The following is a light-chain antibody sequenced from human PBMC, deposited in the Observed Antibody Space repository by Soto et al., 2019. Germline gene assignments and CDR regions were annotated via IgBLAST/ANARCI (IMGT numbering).Light chain of an antibody. CDR2: GVT. CDR1: GSDIGAYNF. CDR3: YSYAGRNVWV. J-gene: IGLJ3*02. Sequence: QSALAQPPSASGSPGQSVTISCTGSGSDIGAYNFVSWYQQHPGKAPKLMIFGVTERPSGVPDRFSGSKSGNTASLTDSGLQADDEAIYYCYSYAGRNVWVFGGGTKLTVL. V-gene: IGLV2-8*01.